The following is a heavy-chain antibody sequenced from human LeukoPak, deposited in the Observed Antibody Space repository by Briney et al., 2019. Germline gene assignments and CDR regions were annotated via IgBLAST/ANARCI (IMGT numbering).Heavy chain of an antibody. CDR1: GYTFTSYA. V-gene: IGHV1-3*01. CDR3: ASGLSFEYYFDY. Sequence: ASVKVSCKASGYTFTSYAMNWVRQAPGQRLEWMGWINAGNGNTKYSQKFQGRVTITRDTSASTAYMELSSLRSEDTAVYYCASGLSFEYYFDYWGQGTLVTVSS. D-gene: IGHD3/OR15-3a*01. CDR2: INAGNGNT. J-gene: IGHJ4*02.